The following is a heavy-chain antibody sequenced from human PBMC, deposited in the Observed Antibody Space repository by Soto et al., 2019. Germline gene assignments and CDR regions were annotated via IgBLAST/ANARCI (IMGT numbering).Heavy chain of an antibody. CDR1: GYTFTSYY. Sequence: QVQLVQSGAEVKKPGASVKLSCKASGYTFTSYYIHWVRQAPGQGLEWIGIINHNGGSTNYAYTLKGRLTVTRDTSTATVYMELGALTSEDTAVYYCARGLGLGDYWGQGALVTVSS. CDR3: ARGLGLGDY. CDR2: INHNGGST. J-gene: IGHJ4*02. D-gene: IGHD3-9*01. V-gene: IGHV1-46*04.